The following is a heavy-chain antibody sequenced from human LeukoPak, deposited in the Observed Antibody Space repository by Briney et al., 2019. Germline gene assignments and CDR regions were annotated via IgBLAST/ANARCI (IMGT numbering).Heavy chain of an antibody. V-gene: IGHV3-13*01. CDR1: GFTFSSYD. D-gene: IGHD3-9*01. J-gene: IGHJ3*02. CDR2: IGTAGDT. Sequence: GGSLRLSCAASGFTFSSYDMHWVRQATGKGLEWVSAIGTAGDTYYPGSVKGRFTISRENAKNSLYLQMNSLRAGDTAVYYCARGVLRYFDWSAKPWGAFDIWGQGTMVTVSS. CDR3: ARGVLRYFDWSAKPWGAFDI.